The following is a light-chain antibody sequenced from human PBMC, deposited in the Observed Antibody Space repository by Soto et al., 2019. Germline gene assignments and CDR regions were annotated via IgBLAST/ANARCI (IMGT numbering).Light chain of an antibody. CDR2: EVS. CDR3: CSHAHGSRLV. V-gene: IGLV2-23*02. Sequence: QSALTQPASVSASPGQSITISCTGTSSDVGTYDLVSWYQQHPGKAPKLMIYEVSKRPSGVSHRFSGSKSGNTASLTVSGLQAEDEADYYCCSHAHGSRLVLGGGTKVTVL. J-gene: IGLJ3*02. CDR1: SSDVGTYDL.